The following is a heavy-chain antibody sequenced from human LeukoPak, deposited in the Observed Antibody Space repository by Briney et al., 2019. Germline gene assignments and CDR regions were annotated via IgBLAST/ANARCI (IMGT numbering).Heavy chain of an antibody. J-gene: IGHJ4*02. CDR2: INPSDGGT. D-gene: IGHD2-2*01. Sequence: ASVKVSCKASGYTLTDYYLHWVRQAPGQGFEWMGWINPSDGGTNYAPKFQGRVTMTRDTSISTVFMDLSRLTSDDTAVYFCARSDKCTTCSIDYWGQGTLVIVSS. V-gene: IGHV1-2*02. CDR3: ARSDKCTTCSIDY. CDR1: GYTLTDYY.